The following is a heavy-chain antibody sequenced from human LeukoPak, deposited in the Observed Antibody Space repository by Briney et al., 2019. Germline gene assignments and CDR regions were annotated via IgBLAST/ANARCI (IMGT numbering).Heavy chain of an antibody. CDR3: ARGLYDSSGYYYGLDY. CDR2: IYYSGST. J-gene: IGHJ4*02. D-gene: IGHD3-22*01. Sequence: SETLSLTCTVSGGSISSYYWSWIRQPPGKGLEWIGYIYYSGSTNYNPSLKSRVTISVDTSKNQFSLKLSSVTAANTAVYYCARGLYDSSGYYYGLDYWGRGTLVTVSS. V-gene: IGHV4-59*01. CDR1: GGSISSYY.